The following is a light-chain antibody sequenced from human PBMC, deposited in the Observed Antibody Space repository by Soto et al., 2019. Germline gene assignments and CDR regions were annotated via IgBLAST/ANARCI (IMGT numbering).Light chain of an antibody. CDR1: QSVSGSY. CDR3: QQYGSSPGT. V-gene: IGKV3-20*01. J-gene: IGKJ2*02. Sequence: EIVLTQSPGTLSLSPGERATLSCRASQSVSGSYLAWYQQKPGQAPRLLIYGASSRATGIPDRFTGSESGTDFTLTISRLEPEDFAVYYCQQYGSSPGTFGQGTKLEI. CDR2: GAS.